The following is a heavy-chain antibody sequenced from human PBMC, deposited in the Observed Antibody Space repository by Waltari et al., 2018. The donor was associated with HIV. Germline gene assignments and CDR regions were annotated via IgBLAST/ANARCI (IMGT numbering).Heavy chain of an antibody. D-gene: IGHD3-16*02. J-gene: IGHJ6*02. Sequence: QMLLLQSGSQVKKPGTSVTVSCQASGFVFSSSAIHWLRQGRGQRLGWMAFVVVCSQYGKGAQGLRERVGFSVDKSTQTVNLEWRSLRSDDTAVYYCAADVKLRYSGENLPYPFFFAFDIWGQGTTV. CDR3: AADVKLRYSGENLPYPFFFAFDI. CDR2: VVVCSQYG. V-gene: IGHV1-58*02. CDR1: GFVFSSSA.